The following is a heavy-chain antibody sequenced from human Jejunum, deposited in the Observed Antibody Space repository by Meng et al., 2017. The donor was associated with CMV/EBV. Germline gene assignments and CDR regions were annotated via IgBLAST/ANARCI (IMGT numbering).Heavy chain of an antibody. CDR1: GFSFNTYG. J-gene: IGHJ4*02. V-gene: IGHV3-30*02. Sequence: SCAASGFSFNTYGMHWVRQAPGKGLGWVAFTSYDGSDKYYVDSVKGRFTISRDNSKNTLYLQMNSLRVEDTAVYYCTKEGGDHYWGQGTLVTVSS. CDR3: TKEGGDHY. D-gene: IGHD2-21*02. CDR2: TSYDGSDK.